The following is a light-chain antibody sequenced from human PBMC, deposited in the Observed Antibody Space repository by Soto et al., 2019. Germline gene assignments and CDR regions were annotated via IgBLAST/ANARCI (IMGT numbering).Light chain of an antibody. CDR3: QQYDTYWT. V-gene: IGKV1-5*03. CDR2: KAS. J-gene: IGKJ1*01. CDR1: QSINNW. Sequence: DLQXTXSPSTLSASVGDRVTITCRASQSINNWLAWYQQKPGKAPKLLIYKASNLDIGVPSRFSGSGSGTEFTLTISSLQPDDFATYYCQQYDTYWTFGQGTKVEIK.